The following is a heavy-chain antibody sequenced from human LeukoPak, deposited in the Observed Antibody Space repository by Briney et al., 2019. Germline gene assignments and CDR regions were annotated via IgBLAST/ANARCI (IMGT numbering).Heavy chain of an antibody. CDR1: GGTFSSYA. D-gene: IGHD3-3*01. J-gene: IGHJ3*02. V-gene: IGHV1-69*04. Sequence: SVKVSCKASGGTFSSYAISWVRQAPGQGLEWMGRIIPILGIANYAQKFQGRVTITADKSTSTAYMELSSLRSEDTAVYYCARVPPGPYDFWSGYTPGAFDIWGRGTMVTVSS. CDR3: ARVPPGPYDFWSGYTPGAFDI. CDR2: IIPILGIA.